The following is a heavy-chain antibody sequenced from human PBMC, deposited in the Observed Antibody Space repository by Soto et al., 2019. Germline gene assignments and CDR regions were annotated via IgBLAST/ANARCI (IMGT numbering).Heavy chain of an antibody. Sequence: QVQLQESGSRLVKPSETLSLTCTVSGASISSYYWTWIQQPPGKGLEYIGYIYYSGRTYYNPSLKSRVTISVDTSKNQFSLKLSSVTAADTAVYYCARGHLGITTTGTWYDFDYWGQGTLVTVSS. V-gene: IGHV4-59*01. CDR2: IYYSGRT. J-gene: IGHJ4*02. D-gene: IGHD2-15*01. CDR1: GASISSYY. CDR3: ARGHLGITTTGTWYDFDY.